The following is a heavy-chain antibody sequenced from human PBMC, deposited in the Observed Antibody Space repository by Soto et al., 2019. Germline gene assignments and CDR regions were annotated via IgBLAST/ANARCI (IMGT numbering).Heavy chain of an antibody. Sequence: GASVKVSCKASGYTFTRYTIHWVRQAPGQRLEWMGCINAGNGNTKYSQNFQGRVTVTRDTSASTAYMELSSLRSEDTAVYYCARDTYYGSGSYNYFDYWGQGSLVNVSS. CDR1: GYTFTRYT. CDR3: ARDTYYGSGSYNYFDY. V-gene: IGHV1-3*01. D-gene: IGHD3-10*01. CDR2: INAGNGNT. J-gene: IGHJ4*02.